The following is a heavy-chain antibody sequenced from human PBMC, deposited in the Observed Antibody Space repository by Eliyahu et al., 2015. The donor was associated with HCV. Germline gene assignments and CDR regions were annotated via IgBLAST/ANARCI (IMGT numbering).Heavy chain of an antibody. CDR2: IYYSGRT. D-gene: IGHD6-19*01. J-gene: IGHJ4*02. CDR1: GGSISSSSYY. Sequence: QLQLQESGPGLVKPSETLSLTCTVSGGSISSSSYYWGWIRQPPGKGLEWIGGIYYSGRTYYNPSLKSRVTISVDTPKNQFSLKLSSVTAADTAVYYCARRVAVAGLTFDYWGQGTLVTVSS. CDR3: ARRVAVAGLTFDY. V-gene: IGHV4-39*01.